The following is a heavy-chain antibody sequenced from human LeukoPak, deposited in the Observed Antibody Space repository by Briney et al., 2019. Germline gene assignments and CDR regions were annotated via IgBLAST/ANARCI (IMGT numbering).Heavy chain of an antibody. J-gene: IGHJ4*02. D-gene: IGHD6-19*01. CDR1: GYTFTSYA. Sequence: ASVKVSCKASGYTFTSYAMNWVRQAPGQGLEWMGWINTNTGNPTYAQGFTGRFVFSLDTSVSTPYLQISSLKAEDTAVYYCARDSRHLSGYSSGWYAYDYWGQGTLVTVSS. V-gene: IGHV7-4-1*02. CDR2: INTNTGNP. CDR3: ARDSRHLSGYSSGWYAYDY.